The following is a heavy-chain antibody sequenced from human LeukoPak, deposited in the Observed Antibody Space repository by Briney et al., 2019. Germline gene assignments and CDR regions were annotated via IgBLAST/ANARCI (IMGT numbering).Heavy chain of an antibody. CDR2: ISADGATK. D-gene: IGHD3-16*01. CDR3: AREGAWGNWYFDL. V-gene: IGHV3-30*03. CDR1: GFTFRSHG. Sequence: PGRSLRLSCAASGFTFRSHGMHWVRQAPGKGLEWVVVISADGATKYYADSVKGRFTISRDNSKNTVSLEMNSLREEDTAVYYCAREGAWGNWYFDLWGRGTLVTVSS. J-gene: IGHJ2*01.